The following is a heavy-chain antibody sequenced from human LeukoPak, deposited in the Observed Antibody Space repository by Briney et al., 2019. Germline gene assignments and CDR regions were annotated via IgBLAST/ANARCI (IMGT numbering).Heavy chain of an antibody. Sequence: GGPLRLSCAASGFTFSSYWMSWVRQAPGKGLEWVANIKQDRSEKYYVDSVKGRFTISRDNAKNSLYLQMNSLRAEDTAVYYCARESYYYDSSGYYYSGANWFDPWGQGTLVTVSS. CDR2: IKQDRSEK. CDR1: GFTFSSYW. J-gene: IGHJ5*02. D-gene: IGHD3-22*01. V-gene: IGHV3-7*01. CDR3: ARESYYYDSSGYYYSGANWFDP.